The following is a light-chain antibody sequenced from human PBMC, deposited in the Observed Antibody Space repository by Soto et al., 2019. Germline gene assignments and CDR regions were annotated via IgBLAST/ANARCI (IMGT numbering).Light chain of an antibody. J-gene: IGKJ4*01. CDR3: QQFYDYPLT. Sequence: AIHLTQSPSSLSASVGDIVTISCLAIQGISTLFAWYQQKPGKAPKLLIYDASTLESGVPSRFSGSGSGADFTLTISSLQPEDFATYYCQQFYDYPLTFGGGTKVDIK. CDR2: DAS. V-gene: IGKV1D-13*01. CDR1: QGISTL.